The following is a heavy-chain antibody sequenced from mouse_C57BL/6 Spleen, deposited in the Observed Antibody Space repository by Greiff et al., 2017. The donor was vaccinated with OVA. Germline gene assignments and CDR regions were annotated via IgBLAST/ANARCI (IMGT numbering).Heavy chain of an antibody. V-gene: IGHV1-53*01. CDR2: INPSNGGT. Sequence: QVQLQQPGTELVKPGASVKLSCKASGYTFTSYWMHWVKQRPGQGLEWIGNINPSNGGTNYNEKFKSKATLTVDKSSSTAYMQLSSLTSEDSAVYYCAGFTTVVALNWYCDVWGTGTTVTVSS. CDR1: GYTFTSYW. D-gene: IGHD1-1*01. CDR3: AGFTTVVALNWYCDV. J-gene: IGHJ1*03.